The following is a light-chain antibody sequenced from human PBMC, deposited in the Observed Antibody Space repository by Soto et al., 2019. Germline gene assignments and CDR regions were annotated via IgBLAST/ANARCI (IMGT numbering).Light chain of an antibody. J-gene: IGLJ1*01. V-gene: IGLV2-8*01. Sequence: QSALTQPPSASGSPGQSVTISCTGTSSDIGGYNFVSWYQQHPGKAPKLLIYEINKRPSGVPDRFSGSKSGNTASLTVSGLQAEDAADYYCSSYAGSKGDVFGTGTKVTVL. CDR1: SSDIGGYNF. CDR2: EIN. CDR3: SSYAGSKGDV.